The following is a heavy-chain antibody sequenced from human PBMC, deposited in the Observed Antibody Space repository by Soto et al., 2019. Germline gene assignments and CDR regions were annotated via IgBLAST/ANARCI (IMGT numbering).Heavy chain of an antibody. Sequence: ASVKVSCKASGYTITSYDINWVRQATGQGLEWMGWMNPNSGNTGYAQKFQGRVTMTRNTSISTAYMELSSLRSEDTAVYYCARPSGYSSSWYLVYGMDVWGQGTTVTVS. J-gene: IGHJ6*02. CDR3: ARPSGYSSSWYLVYGMDV. V-gene: IGHV1-8*01. CDR2: MNPNSGNT. D-gene: IGHD6-13*01. CDR1: GYTITSYD.